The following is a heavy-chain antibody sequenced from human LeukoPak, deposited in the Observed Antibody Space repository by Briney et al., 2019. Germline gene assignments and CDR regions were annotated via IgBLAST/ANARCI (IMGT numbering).Heavy chain of an antibody. CDR3: ARGRGVGSCYWCYDAFDI. D-gene: IGHD2-2*01. Sequence: PGGSLRLSCAASGFTFSSYGMHWVRQAPGKGLEWVAVIWYDGSNKYYAGSVKGRFTISRDNSKNTLYLQMNSLRAGDMAVYYCARGRGVGSCYWCYDAFDIWGQGTMVTVSS. J-gene: IGHJ3*02. CDR1: GFTFSSYG. V-gene: IGHV3-33*01. CDR2: IWYDGSNK.